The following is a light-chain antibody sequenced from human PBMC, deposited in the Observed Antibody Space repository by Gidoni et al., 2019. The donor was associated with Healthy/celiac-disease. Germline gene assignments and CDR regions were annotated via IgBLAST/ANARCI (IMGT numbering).Light chain of an antibody. CDR1: QSISRW. Sequence: DIQMTQSPSPLSASGGDRVNITCRASQSISRWLAWYQQKPGKAPRLLISDASSLEGGVPSRFSGSGSGSEFTLTISSLQPDDFATYYCQQYNSERTFGQGTKLEIK. CDR3: QQYNSERT. V-gene: IGKV1-5*01. CDR2: DAS. J-gene: IGKJ2*01.